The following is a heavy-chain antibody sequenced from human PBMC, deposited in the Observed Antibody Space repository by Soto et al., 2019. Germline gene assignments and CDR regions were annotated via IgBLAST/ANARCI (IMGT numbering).Heavy chain of an antibody. D-gene: IGHD3-22*01. Sequence: PGGSLRLSCAASGFTVSSNYMSWVRQAPGKGLEWVSVIYSGGSTYYADSVKGRFTISRDNSKNTLYLQMNSLRAEDTAVYYCARGGYYYDSSGYHSSKFDYWGQGTLVTVSS. V-gene: IGHV3-53*01. CDR2: IYSGGST. J-gene: IGHJ4*02. CDR3: ARGGYYYDSSGYHSSKFDY. CDR1: GFTVSSNY.